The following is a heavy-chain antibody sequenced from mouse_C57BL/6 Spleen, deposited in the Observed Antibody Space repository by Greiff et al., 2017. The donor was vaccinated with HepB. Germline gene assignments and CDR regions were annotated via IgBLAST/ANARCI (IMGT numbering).Heavy chain of an antibody. Sequence: VQLQQPGAELVKPGASVKLSCKASGYTFTSYWMPWVKQRPGQGLEWIGMIHPNSGSTNYNEKLKSKATLTVDKSSSTAYMQLSSLTSEDSAVYYCARGGKGDYAMDYRGQGTSVTVSS. CDR2: IHPNSGST. J-gene: IGHJ4*01. V-gene: IGHV1-64*01. D-gene: IGHD1-1*02. CDR3: ARGGKGDYAMDY. CDR1: GYTFTSYW.